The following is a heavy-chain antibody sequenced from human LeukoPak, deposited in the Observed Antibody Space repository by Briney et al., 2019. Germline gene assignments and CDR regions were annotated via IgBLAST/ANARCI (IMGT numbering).Heavy chain of an antibody. CDR3: ATEKMVRGVGYYFDY. J-gene: IGHJ4*02. CDR1: GGSISSGSYY. Sequence: SETLSLTCTVSGGSISSGSYYWSWIRQPAGKGLEWIGRIYTSGSTNYNPSLKSRVTISVDTSKNQFSLKLSSVTAADTAVYYCATEKMVRGVGYYFDYWGQGTLVTVSS. V-gene: IGHV4-61*02. CDR2: IYTSGST. D-gene: IGHD3-10*01.